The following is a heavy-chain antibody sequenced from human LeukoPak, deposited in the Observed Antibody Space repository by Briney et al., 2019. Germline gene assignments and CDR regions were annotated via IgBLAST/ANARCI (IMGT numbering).Heavy chain of an antibody. CDR1: GYTFTSYH. V-gene: IGHV1-46*01. CDR3: ARDYVDDIPLIKDY. D-gene: IGHD2-8*01. Sequence: ASVKVSCKASGYTFTSYHMHWVRQAPGQGLEWMGKINLSGGSTTYAQKFQGRVTMTRDTSTSTVYMELSSLRSEDTAVYYCARDYVDDIPLIKDYWGQGTLVTVSS. J-gene: IGHJ4*02. CDR2: INLSGGST.